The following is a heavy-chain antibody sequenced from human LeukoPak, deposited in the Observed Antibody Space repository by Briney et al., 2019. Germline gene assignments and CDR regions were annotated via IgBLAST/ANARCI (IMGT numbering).Heavy chain of an antibody. J-gene: IGHJ6*02. CDR1: GYTFTGYY. CDR2: INPTSGDT. CDR3: AEDSDGMDV. V-gene: IGHV1-2*02. Sequence: ASVKVSCRASGYTFTGYYMHWVRQAPGQGLEWMGWINPTSGDTKYAQKFQGRVTMPRATSISTAYMELSRLRSDDTAVYYCAEDSDGMDVCGQGTTFTVSS.